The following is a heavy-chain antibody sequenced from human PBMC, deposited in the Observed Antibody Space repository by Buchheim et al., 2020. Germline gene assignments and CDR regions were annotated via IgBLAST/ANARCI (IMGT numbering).Heavy chain of an antibody. V-gene: IGHV1-3*01. CDR3: AVGLRGAYYGLDV. D-gene: IGHD4-17*01. CDR1: GYSFTSYA. CDR2: VNGGNGNT. Sequence: QVQLVQSGAEVKKPGASVKVSCKASGYSFTSYAMHWVRQAPGQRLEWMGWVNGGNGNTKYSQKFQGRVTFTRDTSASTAYMELSSLISEDTAVYYCAVGLRGAYYGLDVWGQGTT. J-gene: IGHJ6*02.